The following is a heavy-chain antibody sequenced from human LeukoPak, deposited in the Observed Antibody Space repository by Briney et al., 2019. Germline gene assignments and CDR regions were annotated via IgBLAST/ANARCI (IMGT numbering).Heavy chain of an antibody. CDR3: ARELGGSGWPPFDY. J-gene: IGHJ4*02. D-gene: IGHD6-19*01. CDR1: GYTFTGYY. V-gene: IGHV1-2*04. Sequence: GASVKVSYKASGYTFTGYYMHWVRQAPGQGLEWMGWINPNSGGTNYAQKFQGWVTMTRDTSISTAYMELSRLRSDDTAVYYCARELGGSGWPPFDYWGQGTLVTVSS. CDR2: INPNSGGT.